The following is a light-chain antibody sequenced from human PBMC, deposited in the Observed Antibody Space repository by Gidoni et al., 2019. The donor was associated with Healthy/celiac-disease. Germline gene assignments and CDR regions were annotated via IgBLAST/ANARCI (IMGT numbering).Light chain of an antibody. CDR2: DAS. V-gene: IGKV3-11*01. J-gene: IGKJ2*01. CDR3: QQRSNWPPMYT. Sequence: EIVLTQSPATLSLSPGGRATLSCRASQSVSSYLAWYQQEPGPAPRLLIYDASNRATGIPARFSGSGSGTDFTLTISSLEPEDFAVYYCQQRSNWPPMYTFGQGTKLEIK. CDR1: QSVSSY.